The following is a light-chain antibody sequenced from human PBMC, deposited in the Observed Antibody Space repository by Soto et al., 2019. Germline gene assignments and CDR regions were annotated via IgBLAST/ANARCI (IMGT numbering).Light chain of an antibody. CDR2: KAS. V-gene: IGKV1-39*01. CDR3: QQYYSFPQT. CDR1: RRITNR. J-gene: IGKJ1*01. Sequence: DIQMTQSPSSLSASLGDIVTITCRSSRRITNRLNWYQHRPGKAPKLLIYKASTLKSGVPSRFSGSGSGTDFTLTISCLQSEDFATYYCQQYYSFPQTFGQGTKVDIK.